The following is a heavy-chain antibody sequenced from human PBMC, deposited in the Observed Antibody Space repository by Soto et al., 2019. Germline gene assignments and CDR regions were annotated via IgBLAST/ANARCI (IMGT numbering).Heavy chain of an antibody. D-gene: IGHD3-10*01. V-gene: IGHV3-30-3*01. J-gene: IGHJ4*02. CDR3: ARVTGVYGSGEIDY. CDR1: GFTFTGFA. CDR2: TSFDGSNE. Sequence: QVQLVESGGGVVQPGRSLRLSCAASGFTFTGFAMYWVRQAPGKGLEWVAVTSFDGSNEYYADFVQGPFTISRDNSKNTLYLQMNSLRPEDTAVYYWARVTGVYGSGEIDYWGQGTLVTVSS.